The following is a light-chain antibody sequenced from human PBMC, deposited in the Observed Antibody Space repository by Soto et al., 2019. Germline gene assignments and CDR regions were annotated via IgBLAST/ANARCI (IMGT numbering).Light chain of an antibody. CDR1: QSISSW. Sequence: DIQMIQSPSTLSASVGDRVTITCRASQSISSWLAWYQQKPGKAPKVLIYDASSLESGVLSRFSGSGSGTEFTLTISSLQPDDFATYYCQQYNSYSSFTFGQGTRLEIK. CDR3: QQYNSYSSFT. J-gene: IGKJ5*01. CDR2: DAS. V-gene: IGKV1-5*01.